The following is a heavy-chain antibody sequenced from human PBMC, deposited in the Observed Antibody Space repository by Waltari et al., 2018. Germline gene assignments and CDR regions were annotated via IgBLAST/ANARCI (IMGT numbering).Heavy chain of an antibody. Sequence: QVQLQESGPGLVKPSQTLSLTCTVSGCSISRGSYYWSWIRQPAGKGLEWIGRIYTSGSTNYNPSLKSRVTISVDTSKNQFSLKLSSVTAADTAVYYCARGGGPTRYFDLWGRGTLVTVSS. CDR2: IYTSGST. CDR3: ARGGGPTRYFDL. V-gene: IGHV4-61*02. CDR1: GCSISRGSYY. D-gene: IGHD2-15*01. J-gene: IGHJ2*01.